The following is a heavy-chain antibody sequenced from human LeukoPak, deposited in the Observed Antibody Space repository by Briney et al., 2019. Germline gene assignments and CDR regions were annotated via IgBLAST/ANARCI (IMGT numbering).Heavy chain of an antibody. Sequence: PSETLSLTCTVSGGSISSYYWSWIRQPPGKGLEWIGYIYYSGSTNYNPSLKSRVTISVDTSKNQFSLKLSSETAADTAVYYCARWGDWFDPWGQGTLVTVSS. CDR2: IYYSGST. CDR1: GGSISSYY. V-gene: IGHV4-59*08. CDR3: ARWGDWFDP. D-gene: IGHD3-16*01. J-gene: IGHJ5*02.